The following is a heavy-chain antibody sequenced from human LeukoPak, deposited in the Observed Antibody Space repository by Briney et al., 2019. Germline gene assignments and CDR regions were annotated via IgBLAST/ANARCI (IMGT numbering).Heavy chain of an antibody. J-gene: IGHJ4*02. CDR1: GFTFNSYA. Sequence: PGGSLRLSCAASGFTFNSYAMTWVRQAPGKGLEWVSGISGSGGSTYYADSVKGRFTISRDNSKNTVYLQMNSLRAEDTAVYYCARDQRAYCGGDCYELDYWGQGTLVTVSS. V-gene: IGHV3-23*01. CDR3: ARDQRAYCGGDCYELDY. CDR2: ISGSGGST. D-gene: IGHD2-21*02.